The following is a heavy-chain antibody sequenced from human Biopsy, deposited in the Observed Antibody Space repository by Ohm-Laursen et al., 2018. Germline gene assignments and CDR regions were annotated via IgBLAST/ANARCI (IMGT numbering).Heavy chain of an antibody. CDR3: AKEGRLLGIPHTYYFDS. J-gene: IGHJ4*02. CDR1: GSSCADHY. V-gene: IGHV3-72*01. CDR2: ASNKSNSYTI. Sequence: SLRLSCAASGSSCADHYFDWVRQAPGRGLGWGRRASNKSNSYTIDYAASVMGRFTISRDDSQNSLYLQMNSLQTEDTAVYFCAKEGRLLGIPHTYYFDSWGQGTLVTVSS. D-gene: IGHD1-26*01.